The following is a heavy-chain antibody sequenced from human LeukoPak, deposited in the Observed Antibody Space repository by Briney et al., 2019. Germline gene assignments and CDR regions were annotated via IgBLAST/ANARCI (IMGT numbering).Heavy chain of an antibody. J-gene: IGHJ4*02. CDR3: ARVDYGDYRFDY. CDR2: IYYSGST. D-gene: IGHD4-17*01. Sequence: PSETLSLTCTVSGGSISSGGYYWSWIRQHPGKGLEWIGYIYYSGSTYYNPSLKSRVTISVDTSKNQFSLKLSSVTAADTAVYYCARVDYGDYRFDYWGQGTQVTVSS. CDR1: GGSISSGGYY. V-gene: IGHV4-31*03.